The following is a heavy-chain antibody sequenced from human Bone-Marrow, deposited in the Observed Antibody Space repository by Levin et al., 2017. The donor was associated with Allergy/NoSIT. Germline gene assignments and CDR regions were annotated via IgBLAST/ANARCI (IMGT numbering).Heavy chain of an antibody. D-gene: IGHD3-3*01. CDR1: GGTFSSYA. J-gene: IGHJ6*03. CDR3: ARGGVVTTDYYYYYMDV. CDR2: IIPIFGTA. V-gene: IGHV1-69*13. Sequence: ASVKVSCKASGGTFSSYAISWVRQAPGQGLEWMGGIIPIFGTANYAQKFQGRVTITADESTSTAYMELSSLRSEDTAVYYCARGGVVTTDYYYYYMDVWGKGTTVTVSS.